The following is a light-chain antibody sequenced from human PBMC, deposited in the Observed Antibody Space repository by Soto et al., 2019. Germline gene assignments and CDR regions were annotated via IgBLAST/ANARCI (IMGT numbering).Light chain of an antibody. CDR3: QQYNNWPPTWT. Sequence: EIVMTQFPATLSASPGERATLSCRASQSVGSNLAWYQQKPGQAPRLLISGASTRATGIPARFSGGGSGTEFILTISSLQSEDFAVYYCQQYNNWPPTWTVGQGTKVDIK. CDR2: GAS. V-gene: IGKV3-15*01. CDR1: QSVGSN. J-gene: IGKJ1*01.